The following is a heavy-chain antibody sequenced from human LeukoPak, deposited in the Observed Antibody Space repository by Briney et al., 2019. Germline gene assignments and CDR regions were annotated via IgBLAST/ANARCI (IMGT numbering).Heavy chain of an antibody. V-gene: IGHV4-61*02. Sequence: PSQTLSLTCTVSGGSISSGSYYWSWIRQPAGKGLEWIGRIHTSGSTNYNPSLKSRVTISVDTSKNQFSLKLSSVTAADTAVYYCARVKGYCTNGVCYSPGGDYWGQGTLVTVSS. CDR1: GGSISSGSYY. CDR2: IHTSGST. CDR3: ARVKGYCTNGVCYSPGGDY. D-gene: IGHD2-8*01. J-gene: IGHJ4*02.